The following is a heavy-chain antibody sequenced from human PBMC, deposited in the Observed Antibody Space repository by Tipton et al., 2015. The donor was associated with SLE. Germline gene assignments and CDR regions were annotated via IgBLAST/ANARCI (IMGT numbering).Heavy chain of an antibody. D-gene: IGHD3-9*01. CDR3: ARDLTAYYQGSFGY. V-gene: IGHV4-59*08. CDR2: IYYSGST. J-gene: IGHJ4*02. CDR1: GGSISNYY. Sequence: LRLSCTVSGGSISNYYWSWIRQSPGKGLEWIGYIYYSGSTKYNPSLKSRVSISLDTSKSQFSLKLSSVTAADTAVYYCARDLTAYYQGSFGYWGQGTLVTVSS.